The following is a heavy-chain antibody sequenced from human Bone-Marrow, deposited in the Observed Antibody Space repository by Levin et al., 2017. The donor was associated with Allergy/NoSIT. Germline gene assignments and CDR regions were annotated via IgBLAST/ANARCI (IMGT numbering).Heavy chain of an antibody. Sequence: SCNVSGDSLNSTNYYWGWIRQPPGKGLEWIGRIYYCGSTFYNPSLKSRVTISVDTTKKYFSLKLHAVIAADTALYFWAQHGPIMGFDCWGQGTRVAVSS. CDR1: GDSLNSTNYY. V-gene: IGHV4-39*02. CDR2: IYYCGST. D-gene: IGHD3-16*01. J-gene: IGHJ4*02. CDR3: AQHGPIMGFDC.